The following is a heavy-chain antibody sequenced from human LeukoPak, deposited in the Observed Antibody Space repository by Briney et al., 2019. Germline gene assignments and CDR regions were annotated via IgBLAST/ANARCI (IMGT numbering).Heavy chain of an antibody. V-gene: IGHV3-23*01. CDR2: ISGSRK. Sequence: GGSLRLSCAASGFTFSSYAMSWVRQAPGKGLEWVSTISGSRKYYADSVKGRFTISRDNSKNTLYLQMNSLRAEDTAVYYCAIHHFLEWLGGPWGQGTLVTVSS. CDR1: GFTFSSYA. D-gene: IGHD3-3*01. CDR3: AIHHFLEWLGGP. J-gene: IGHJ5*02.